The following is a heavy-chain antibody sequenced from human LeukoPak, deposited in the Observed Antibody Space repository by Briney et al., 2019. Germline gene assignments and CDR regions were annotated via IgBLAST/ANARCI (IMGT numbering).Heavy chain of an antibody. V-gene: IGHV3-33*01. Sequence: GRSLRLSCAASGFTFSSYGMHWVRQAPGKGLEWVAVIWYDGGNKYYADSVKGRFTISRDNSKNTLYLQMNSLRAEDTAVYYCARDGTAAASSLYNPYYYYYGMDVWGQGTTVTVSS. CDR3: ARDGTAAASSLYNPYYYYYGMDV. CDR2: IWYDGGNK. J-gene: IGHJ6*02. CDR1: GFTFSSYG. D-gene: IGHD6-13*01.